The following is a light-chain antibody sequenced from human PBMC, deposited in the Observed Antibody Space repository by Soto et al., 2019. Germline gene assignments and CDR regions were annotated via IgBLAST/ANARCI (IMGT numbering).Light chain of an antibody. CDR1: SSDVGGYIY. V-gene: IGLV2-8*01. Sequence: QSALTQPPSASGSPGQSVAISCTGTSSDVGGYIYVSWYQLHPGKAPKLMIYEVNMRPSGVPDRFSGSKSGNTASLTVSGLRAEDEADYYCSSYAGSNNYVFGTGTKLTVL. CDR2: EVN. J-gene: IGLJ1*01. CDR3: SSYAGSNNYV.